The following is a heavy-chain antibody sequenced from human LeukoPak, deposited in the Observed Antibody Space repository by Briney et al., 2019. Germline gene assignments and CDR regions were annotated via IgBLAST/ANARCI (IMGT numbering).Heavy chain of an antibody. CDR2: IIPIFGTA. V-gene: IGHV1-69*13. Sequence: SVKVSFKASGGTFSSYAISWVRQAPGQGLEWMGGIIPIFGTANYAQKFQGRVTITADESTSTAYMELSSLRSEDTAVYYCARGGGSGRFSSFDYWGQGTLVTVSS. CDR1: GGTFSSYA. D-gene: IGHD3-10*01. CDR3: ARGGGSGRFSSFDY. J-gene: IGHJ4*02.